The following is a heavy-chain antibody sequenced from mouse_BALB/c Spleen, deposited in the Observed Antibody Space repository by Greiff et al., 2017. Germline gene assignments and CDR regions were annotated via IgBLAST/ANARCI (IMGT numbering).Heavy chain of an antibody. CDR2: IFPGSGNT. CDR3: ARSMITTDYYAMDY. Sequence: VQLQQSGPELVKPGASVKISCKASGYSFTSYYIHWVKQRPGQGLEWIGWIFPGSGNTKYNEKFKGKATLTADTSSSTAYMQLSSLTSEDSAVYFCARSMITTDYYAMDYWGQGTSVTVSS. D-gene: IGHD2-4*01. V-gene: IGHV1-66*01. J-gene: IGHJ4*01. CDR1: GYSFTSYY.